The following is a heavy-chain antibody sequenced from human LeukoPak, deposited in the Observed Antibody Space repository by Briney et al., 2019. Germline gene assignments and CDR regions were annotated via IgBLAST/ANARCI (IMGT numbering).Heavy chain of an antibody. D-gene: IGHD2-2*01. CDR1: GGSFSGYY. CDR2: INHSGST. CDR3: ARDGGGVPAALDY. J-gene: IGHJ4*02. V-gene: IGHV4-34*01. Sequence: PSETLSLTCAVYGGSFSGYYWSWIRQPPGKGLEWIGEINHSGSTNYNPSLKSRVTISVDTPKNQFSLKLSSVTAADTAVYYCARDGGGVPAALDYWGQGTLVTVSS.